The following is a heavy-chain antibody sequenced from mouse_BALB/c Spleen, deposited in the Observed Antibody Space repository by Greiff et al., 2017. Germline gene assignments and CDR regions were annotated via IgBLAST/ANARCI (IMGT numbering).Heavy chain of an antibody. Sequence: DVKVEESGPGLVKPSQSLSLTCTVTGYSITSDYAWNWIRQFPGNKLEWMGYISYSGSTSYNPSLKSRISITRDTSKNQFFLQLNSVTTEDTATYYCASPTAYYAMDYWGQGTSVTVSS. CDR3: ASPTAYYAMDY. D-gene: IGHD1-2*01. CDR1: GYSITSDYA. J-gene: IGHJ4*01. V-gene: IGHV3-2*02. CDR2: ISYSGST.